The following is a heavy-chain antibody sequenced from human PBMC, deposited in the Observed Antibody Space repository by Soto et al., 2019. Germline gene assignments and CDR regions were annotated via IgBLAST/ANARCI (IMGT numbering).Heavy chain of an antibody. CDR3: ARGSGSYYFDY. J-gene: IGHJ4*02. V-gene: IGHV3-30*04. CDR1: GFTFSSYA. Sequence: GGSLRLSCAASGFTFSSYAMHWVRQAPGKGLEWVAVISYDGSNKYYADSVKGRFTISRDNSKNTLYLQMNSLRAEDTAVYYCARGSGSYYFDYGGQGTLVTVSS. D-gene: IGHD1-26*01. CDR2: ISYDGSNK.